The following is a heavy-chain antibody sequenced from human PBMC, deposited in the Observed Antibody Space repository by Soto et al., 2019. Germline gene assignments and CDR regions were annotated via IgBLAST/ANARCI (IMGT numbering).Heavy chain of an antibody. CDR1: GFTFSGYD. D-gene: IGHD3-9*01. J-gene: IGHJ4*02. V-gene: IGHV3-23*01. Sequence: PGGSLRLSCAASGFTFSGYDMAWVRQSPGKGLEWVSVISGRGGSTYYADSVKGRFTISRDNSKNTLYLQLHSLRAEDTAVYYCAREGHLYLHPFDSWGQGTLVTVSS. CDR3: AREGHLYLHPFDS. CDR2: ISGRGGST.